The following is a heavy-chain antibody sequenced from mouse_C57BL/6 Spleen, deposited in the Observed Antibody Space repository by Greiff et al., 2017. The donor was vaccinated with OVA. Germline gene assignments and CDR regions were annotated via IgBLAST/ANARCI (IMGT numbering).Heavy chain of an antibody. J-gene: IGHJ2*01. Sequence: QVQLQQSGAELVRPGASVTLSCKASGYTFTDYEMHWVKQTPVHGLEWIGAIDPETGGTAYNQKFKGKAILTADKASSTAYMELRILTSEDSAVYYCTSDGSDYWGQGTTLTVSS. CDR1: GYTFTDYE. D-gene: IGHD1-1*01. CDR3: TSDGSDY. CDR2: IDPETGGT. V-gene: IGHV1-15*01.